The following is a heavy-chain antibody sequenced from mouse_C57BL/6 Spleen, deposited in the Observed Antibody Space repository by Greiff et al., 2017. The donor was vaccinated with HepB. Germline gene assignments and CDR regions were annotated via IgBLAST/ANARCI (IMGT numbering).Heavy chain of an antibody. D-gene: IGHD1-1*01. CDR3: ARRGIDYGSSLDY. V-gene: IGHV1-26*01. J-gene: IGHJ2*01. CDR2: INPNDGGT. Sequence: EVQLQQSGPELVKPGASVKISCKASGYTFTDYYMTWVQQSHGKSLEWIGDINPNDGGTSYNQKFKGKATLTVDKSSSTAYMEIRSLTAEDSAVYYCARRGIDYGSSLDYWGQGTTLTVSS. CDR1: GYTFTDYY.